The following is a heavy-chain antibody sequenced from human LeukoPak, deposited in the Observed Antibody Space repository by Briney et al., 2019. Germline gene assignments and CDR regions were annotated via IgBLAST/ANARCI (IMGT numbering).Heavy chain of an antibody. J-gene: IGHJ3*02. CDR2: IYSSAST. V-gene: IGHV4-4*07. CDR3: ARGRYCSATSCSGGDAFDI. CDR1: GGSISNYY. D-gene: IGHD2-2*01. Sequence: SETLSLTCTVSGGSISNYYWSWIRQPAGKGLEWIGRIYSSASTNYNPSLKSRVTMSVDASKNQFSLRLSSLTAADTAVYYCARGRYCSATSCSGGDAFDIWGQGTVVTVSS.